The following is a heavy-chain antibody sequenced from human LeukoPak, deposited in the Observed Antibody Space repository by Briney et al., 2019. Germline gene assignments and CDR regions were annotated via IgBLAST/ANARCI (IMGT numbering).Heavy chain of an antibody. CDR1: GGSISSSSYY. J-gene: IGHJ4*02. D-gene: IGHD3-16*01. CDR2: IYYSGST. CDR3: ARLYYDYVLSVY. Sequence: SETLSLTCTVSGGSISSSSYYWGWIRQPPGKGLEWIGSIYYSGSTYYNPSLKSRVTISVDTSKNQFSLKLSSVTAADTAVYYCARLYYDYVLSVYWGQGTLVTVSS. V-gene: IGHV4-39*01.